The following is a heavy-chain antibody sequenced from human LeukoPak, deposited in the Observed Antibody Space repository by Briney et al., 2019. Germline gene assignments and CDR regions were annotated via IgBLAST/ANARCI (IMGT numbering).Heavy chain of an antibody. Sequence: SETLSLTCTVSGGSISSGGYYWSWIRQHPGKGLEWIGYIYYSGSTYYNPSLKSRVTISVDTSKNQFSLKLSSETAADTAVYYCARESYYYDSSGYLYFFDYWGQGTLVTVSS. CDR1: GGSISSGGYY. CDR3: ARESYYYDSSGYLYFFDY. J-gene: IGHJ4*02. D-gene: IGHD3-22*01. CDR2: IYYSGST. V-gene: IGHV4-31*03.